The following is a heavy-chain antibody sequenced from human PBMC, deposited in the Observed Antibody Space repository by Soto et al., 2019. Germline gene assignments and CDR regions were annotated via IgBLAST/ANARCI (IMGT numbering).Heavy chain of an antibody. CDR2: INPSGGST. V-gene: IGHV1-46*01. D-gene: IGHD3-16*02. Sequence: GASVKVSCKASGYTFTIYYMHWVRQAPGQGLEWMGIINPSGGSTSYAQKFQGRVTMTRDTSTSTVYMELSSLRSEDTAVYYCARNYYDYVWGSYRSLTSNWFDPWGQGTLVTVSS. J-gene: IGHJ5*02. CDR1: GYTFTIYY. CDR3: ARNYYDYVWGSYRSLTSNWFDP.